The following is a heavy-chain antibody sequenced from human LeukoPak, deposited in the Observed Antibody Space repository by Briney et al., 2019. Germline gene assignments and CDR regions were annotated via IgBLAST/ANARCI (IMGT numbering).Heavy chain of an antibody. V-gene: IGHV1-18*04. Sequence: ASVKVSCKASGYTFTSYGISWVRQAPGQGLEWMGWISTYNGDTNYAQKLQGRVTMTTDTSTSTGYMELRSLRSDDTAVHYCARRVTTARAAMHYYYGMDLWAQGTTVPVSS. D-gene: IGHD2-2*01. J-gene: IGHJ6*02. CDR1: GYTFTSYG. CDR3: ARRVTTARAAMHYYYGMDL. CDR2: ISTYNGDT.